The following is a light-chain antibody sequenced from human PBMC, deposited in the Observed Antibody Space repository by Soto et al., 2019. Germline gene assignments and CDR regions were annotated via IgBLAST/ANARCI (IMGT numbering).Light chain of an antibody. CDR3: AAWDDSLNALV. CDR2: GNN. V-gene: IGLV1-44*01. Sequence: QSVLTQPPSASGNPGQRVTISCSGSSSNIGSNTINWYQQLPGTAPKLLIYGNNQRSSVVPDRLSGSKSGTSASLAISGLQSEDEADYYCAAWDDSLNALVFGGGTKLTVL. J-gene: IGLJ3*02. CDR1: SSNIGSNT.